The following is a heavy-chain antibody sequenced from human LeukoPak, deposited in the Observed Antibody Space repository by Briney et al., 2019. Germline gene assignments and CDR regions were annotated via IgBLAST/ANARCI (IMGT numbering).Heavy chain of an antibody. V-gene: IGHV4-61*08. J-gene: IGHJ5*02. CDR3: ARVSEGYSSSYAIDP. D-gene: IGHD6-6*01. Sequence: PSETLSLTCTVSGGSISSGGYYWSWIRQPPGKGLEWIGYIYYSGSTNYNPSLKSRVTISVDTSKSQFSLKLSSVTAADTAVYYCARVSEGYSSSYAIDPWGQGTLVTVSS. CDR2: IYYSGST. CDR1: GGSISSGGYY.